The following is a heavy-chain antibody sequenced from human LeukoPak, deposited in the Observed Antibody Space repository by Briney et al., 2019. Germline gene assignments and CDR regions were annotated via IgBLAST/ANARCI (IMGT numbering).Heavy chain of an antibody. CDR1: GYSFTSYW. Sequence: GESLKISCKGSGYSFTSYWIGWVRQMPGKGLEWMGIIYPGDSDTRYSPSFQGQVTISADKSISTAYLQWSSLKASDTAMYYCARRYCSGGSCYSGFDYWGQGTLVTVSP. D-gene: IGHD2-15*01. CDR3: ARRYCSGGSCYSGFDY. CDR2: IYPGDSDT. J-gene: IGHJ4*02. V-gene: IGHV5-51*01.